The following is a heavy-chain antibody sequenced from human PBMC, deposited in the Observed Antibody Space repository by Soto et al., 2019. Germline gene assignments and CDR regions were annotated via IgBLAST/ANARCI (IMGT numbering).Heavy chain of an antibody. CDR3: LSDRDLDRDMLHGDF. J-gene: IGHJ4*01. Sequence: ASVKVSCKASGYTFTNYAFSWVRQAPGQGLEWMGWISAYNGNTNYPQKLQGRVTMTTDTSTSTAYMELRSLRSDDTAVYYCLSDRDLDRDMLHGDFWGQGTLVTVSS. CDR2: ISAYNGNT. CDR1: GYTFTNYA. D-gene: IGHD5-18*01. V-gene: IGHV1-18*01.